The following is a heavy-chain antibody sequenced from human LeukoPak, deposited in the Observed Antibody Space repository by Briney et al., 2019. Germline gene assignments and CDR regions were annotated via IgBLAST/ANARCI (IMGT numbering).Heavy chain of an antibody. CDR3: ARDSGGDYGSGDRRFDP. D-gene: IGHD3-10*01. CDR2: INHSGST. Sequence: PSETLSLTCAVYGGSFSGYYWSWIRQPPGKGLEWIGEINHSGSTNYNPSLKSRVTISVDTSKNQFSLKLSSVTAADTAVYYCARDSGGDYGSGDRRFDPWGQGTLVTVSS. CDR1: GGSFSGYY. J-gene: IGHJ5*02. V-gene: IGHV4-34*01.